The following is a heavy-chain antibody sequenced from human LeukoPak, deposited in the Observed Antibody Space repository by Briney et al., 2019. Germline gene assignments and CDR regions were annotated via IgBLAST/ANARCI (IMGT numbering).Heavy chain of an antibody. CDR2: IYYSGST. Sequence: PSETLSLTCTVSGGSISSSSYYWGWIRQPPGKGLEWIGSIYYSGSTYYNPSLKSRVTISVDTSKNQFSLKLSSVTAADTAVYYCARLLPVGATGYNWFDPWGQGTLVTVSS. CDR3: ARLLPVGATGYNWFDP. CDR1: GGSISSSSYY. D-gene: IGHD1-26*01. J-gene: IGHJ5*02. V-gene: IGHV4-39*01.